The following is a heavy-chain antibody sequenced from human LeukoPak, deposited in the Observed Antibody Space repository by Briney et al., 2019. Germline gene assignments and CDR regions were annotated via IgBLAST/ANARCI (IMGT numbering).Heavy chain of an antibody. V-gene: IGHV4-59*08. CDR1: GGSISDYF. CDR2: IHYSGST. Sequence: SETLSLTCTVSGGSISDYFWSWIRQPPGKGLEWIGYIHYSGSTNYNPSLNSRVTISVDTSKNQFSLRLSTVTAADTAVYYCARYGITIVRGGKYYFDSWGQGPLVTVSS. D-gene: IGHD3-10*01. CDR3: ARYGITIVRGGKYYFDS. J-gene: IGHJ4*02.